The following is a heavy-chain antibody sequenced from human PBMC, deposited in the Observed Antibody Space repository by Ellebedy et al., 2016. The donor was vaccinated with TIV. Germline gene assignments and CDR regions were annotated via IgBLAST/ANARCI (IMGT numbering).Heavy chain of an antibody. D-gene: IGHD2-2*01. CDR1: GYTFTHYG. V-gene: IGHV1-18*04. CDR2: ITPYNGNT. J-gene: IGHJ5*02. Sequence: AASVKVSCKASGYTFTHYGISWVRQDHGQGLEEMGWITPYNGNTNYAQNLQGRVTLTTDTSTSTAYMELRSLTSDDTAMYYCARVSDSSISCHQIDPWGLGTLVTVSS. CDR3: ARVSDSSISCHQIDP.